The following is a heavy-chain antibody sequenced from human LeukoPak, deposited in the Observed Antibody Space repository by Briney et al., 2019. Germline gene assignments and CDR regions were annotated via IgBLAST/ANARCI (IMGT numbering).Heavy chain of an antibody. J-gene: IGHJ4*02. CDR2: IWYDGSNK. V-gene: IGHV3-33*08. CDR1: GFIFRSYA. Sequence: PGGSLRLSCAASGFIFRSYAMYWVRQAPGKGLEWVSLIWYDGSNKYYADSVKGRFTISRDNSKNTLYLQMNSLRAEDTAVYYCARDWGKGDYWGQGTLVTVSS. D-gene: IGHD3-16*01. CDR3: ARDWGKGDY.